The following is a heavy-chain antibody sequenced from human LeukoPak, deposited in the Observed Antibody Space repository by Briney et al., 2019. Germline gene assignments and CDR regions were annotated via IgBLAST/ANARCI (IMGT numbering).Heavy chain of an antibody. CDR3: ATLRGASTAVFDS. D-gene: IGHD2-21*02. V-gene: IGHV4-59*08. Sequence: SETLSLTCTVSGGSISYDYWSWIRQSPGKRLEWIGYIHYSGATNYSPSLKSRVTISVDTSKIQFSLKLSSVTAADTALYYCATLRGASTAVFDSWGQGTLVTVSS. J-gene: IGHJ4*02. CDR1: GGSISYDY. CDR2: IHYSGAT.